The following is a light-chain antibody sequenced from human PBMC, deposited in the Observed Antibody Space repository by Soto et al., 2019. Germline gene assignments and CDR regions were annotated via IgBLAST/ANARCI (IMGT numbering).Light chain of an antibody. J-gene: IGKJ4*01. CDR3: QKYSSAPLT. CDR1: QGISNC. CDR2: TAS. V-gene: IGKV1-27*01. Sequence: DMQMTQPPSSLSASVGDRVTITCRASQGISNCLAWYQQKPGKVPKLLIYTASTLQSGLPSRFSGRGFGTDFTLTITSLEPEDVAAYYCQKYSSAPLTVGGGPKMEIK.